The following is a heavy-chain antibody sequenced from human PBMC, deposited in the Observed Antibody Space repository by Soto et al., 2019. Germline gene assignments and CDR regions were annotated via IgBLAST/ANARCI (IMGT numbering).Heavy chain of an antibody. D-gene: IGHD3-10*01. Sequence: GASVKVSCKASGYTFTSYAMHWVRQAPGQRLEWMGWINAGNGNTKYSQKFQGRVTITRDTSASTAYMELSSLRSEDTAVYYCAIGSGSYYRYYYYYGMDVWGQGTTVTVSS. CDR1: GYTFTSYA. CDR3: AIGSGSYYRYYYYYGMDV. CDR2: INAGNGNT. J-gene: IGHJ6*02. V-gene: IGHV1-3*01.